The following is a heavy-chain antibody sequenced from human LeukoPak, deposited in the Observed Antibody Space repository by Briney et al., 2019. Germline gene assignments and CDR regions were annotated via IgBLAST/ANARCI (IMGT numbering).Heavy chain of an antibody. J-gene: IGHJ6*03. V-gene: IGHV3-23*01. CDR2: LSNSGVNT. CDR3: AKGLRTGVGPYMGYHYYMDV. D-gene: IGHD3-16*01. CDR1: GFTFRSYA. Sequence: GGSLRLSCAVSGFTFRSYAMSWVRQAPGKGLEWVSTLSNSGVNTYYADSVKGRFTISRDNSKNTLYLQMNSLRDEDTGVYYCAKGLRTGVGPYMGYHYYMDVWGKGATVTVSS.